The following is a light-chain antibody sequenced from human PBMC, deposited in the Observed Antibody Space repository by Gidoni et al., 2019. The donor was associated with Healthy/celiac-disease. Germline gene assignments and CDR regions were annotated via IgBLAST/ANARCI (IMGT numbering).Light chain of an antibody. CDR3: QQRNSYLLT. J-gene: IGKJ3*01. CDR2: AAS. Sequence: DIQFTQSPSFLSASVGDRVTITCRASQGISSYLAWYQQKPGKAPKLLIYAASTLQSGVPSRFSGSGSGTEFTLTISSLQPEDFATYYCQQRNSYLLTFXPXTKVDIK. CDR1: QGISSY. V-gene: IGKV1-9*01.